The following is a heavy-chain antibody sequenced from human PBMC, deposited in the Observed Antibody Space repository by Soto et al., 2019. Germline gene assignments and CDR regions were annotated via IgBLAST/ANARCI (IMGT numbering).Heavy chain of an antibody. D-gene: IGHD6-13*01. CDR1: GFTFSSYA. CDR3: AKYIGRGGSSSSPLTY. V-gene: IGHV3-23*01. J-gene: IGHJ4*02. CDR2: ISGSGGST. Sequence: VQLLESGGGLVQPGGSLRLSCAASGFTFSSYAMSWVRQAPGKGLEWVSAISGSGGSTYYADSVKGRFTISRDNSKNTLYLQMNSLRAEDTAVYYCAKYIGRGGSSSSPLTYWGQGTLVTVSS.